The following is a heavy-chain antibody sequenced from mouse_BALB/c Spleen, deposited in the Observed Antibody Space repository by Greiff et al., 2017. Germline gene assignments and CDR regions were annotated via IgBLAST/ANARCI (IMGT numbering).Heavy chain of an antibody. J-gene: IGHJ4*01. CDR2: INPYNGAT. CDR3: ERRDYGYAMDY. Sequence: VQLKESGPELVKPGASVKISCKASGYSFTGYYMHWVKQSHVKSLEWIGRINPYNGATSYNQNFKDKASLTVDKSSSTAYMELHSLTSEDSAVYYCERRDYGYAMDYWGQGTSVTVSS. D-gene: IGHD1-1*01. CDR1: GYSFTGYY. V-gene: IGHV1-31*01.